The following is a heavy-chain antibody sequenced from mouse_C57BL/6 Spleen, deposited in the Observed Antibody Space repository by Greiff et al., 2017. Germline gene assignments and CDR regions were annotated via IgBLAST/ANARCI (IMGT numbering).Heavy chain of an antibody. CDR3: ARHYYGSSHYFDY. D-gene: IGHD1-1*01. Sequence: EVQLQQSGPELVKPGASVKISCKASGYTFTDYYMNWVKQSHGKSLEWIGDINPNNGGTSYNQKFKGKATLTVDKSSSTAYMELRSLTSEDSAVYYCARHYYGSSHYFDYWGQGTTLTVSS. J-gene: IGHJ2*01. CDR2: INPNNGGT. CDR1: GYTFTDYY. V-gene: IGHV1-26*01.